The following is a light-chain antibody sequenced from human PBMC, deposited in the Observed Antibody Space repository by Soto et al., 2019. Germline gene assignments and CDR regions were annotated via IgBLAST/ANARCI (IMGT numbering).Light chain of an antibody. V-gene: IGKV3-15*01. CDR2: GAS. CDR3: HQYNDWPPT. J-gene: IGKJ4*01. Sequence: EIVMTQSPATLSVSPGEGAPLSCRASQSVGSNLAWYQQKPGQAPRLLIYGASTRATAIPPRFSGGGSGTDFTLTISSLQSEDFAVYYCHQYNDWPPTFGGGTKVDIK. CDR1: QSVGSN.